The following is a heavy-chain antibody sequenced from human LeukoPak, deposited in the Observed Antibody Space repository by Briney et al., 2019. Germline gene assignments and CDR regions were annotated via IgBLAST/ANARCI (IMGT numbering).Heavy chain of an antibody. CDR2: IYYSGST. V-gene: IGHV4-30-4*08. CDR3: ARENLPYYFDY. Sequence: SQTLSLTCTVSGGSISSGDYYWSWIRQPPGKGLEWIGYIYYSGSTYYNPSLKSRVTISVGTSKNQFSLKLSSVTAADTAVYYCARENLPYYFDYWGQGTLVTVSS. J-gene: IGHJ4*02. CDR1: GGSISSGDYY.